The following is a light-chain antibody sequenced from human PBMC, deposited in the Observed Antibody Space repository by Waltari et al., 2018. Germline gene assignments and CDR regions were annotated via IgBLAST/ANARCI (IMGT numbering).Light chain of an antibody. CDR2: DVS. Sequence: QSALTQPAVVSGSPGQSVTIFCSGTSNDVGGYNSVSWYQEHPGQAPRVIIYDVSDRPSGVSDRFSGSKSGNTASLTISGLQAEDEADYYCSSQSSNNVVLFGGGTKLTVL. J-gene: IGLJ2*01. V-gene: IGLV2-14*01. CDR1: SNDVGGYNS. CDR3: SSQSSNNVVL.